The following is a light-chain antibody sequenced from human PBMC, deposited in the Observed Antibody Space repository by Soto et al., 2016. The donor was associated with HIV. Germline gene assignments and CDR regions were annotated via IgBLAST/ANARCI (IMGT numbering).Light chain of an antibody. J-gene: IGLJ2*01. CDR1: NVGSKS. CDR2: DES. CDR3: QVWDRSSDHVV. V-gene: IGLV3-21*03. Sequence: SYELTQPPSVSVAPGKTARITCGGDNVGSKSVHWHQQRPGQAPILVVFDESDRPSGIPDRFSGSKPGNTATLSINRVEAGDEADYYCQVWDRSSDHVVFGGGTKLSVL.